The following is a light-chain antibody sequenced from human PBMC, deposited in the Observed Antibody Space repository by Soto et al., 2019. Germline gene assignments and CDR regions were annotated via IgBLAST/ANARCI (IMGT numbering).Light chain of an antibody. Sequence: QSALTQPASVSGSPGQSITISCTGTSSDVGGYKYVSWYQQLPGKAPKLMIYEVSNRPSGVSNRFSGSKSGNTASLTISGLQAEDEADYYCSSYTSSRTPVFGGGTKVTVL. J-gene: IGLJ2*01. CDR2: EVS. CDR3: SSYTSSRTPV. V-gene: IGLV2-14*01. CDR1: SSDVGGYKY.